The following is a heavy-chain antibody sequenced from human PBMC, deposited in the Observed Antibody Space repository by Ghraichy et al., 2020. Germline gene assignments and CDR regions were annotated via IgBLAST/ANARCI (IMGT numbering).Heavy chain of an antibody. CDR3: VRSFDF. CDR1: GFTFYNYY. J-gene: IGHJ3*01. Sequence: GESLNISCAASGFTFYNYYMHWVRQAPGKGLEWVSRITTEGKTTIYADSVRGRFSISRDDAKNTVYLQLNSLRAEDTALYYCVRSFDFWGQGRMVTVSS. V-gene: IGHV3-74*01. CDR2: ITTEGKTT.